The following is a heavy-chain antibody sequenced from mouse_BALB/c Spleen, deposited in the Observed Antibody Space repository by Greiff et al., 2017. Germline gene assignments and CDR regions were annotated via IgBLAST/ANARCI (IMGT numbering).Heavy chain of an antibody. J-gene: IGHJ4*01. CDR2: IDPSDSYT. CDR1: GYTFTSYW. Sequence: QVQLQQPGAELVKPGASVKMSCKASGYTFTSYWMHWVKQRPGQGLEWIGVIDPSDSYTSYNQKFKGKATLTVDTSSSTAYMQLSSLTSEDSAVYYCTRYRYRDYYAMDYWGQGTSVTVSS. V-gene: IGHV1S127*01. CDR3: TRYRYRDYYAMDY. D-gene: IGHD2-14*01.